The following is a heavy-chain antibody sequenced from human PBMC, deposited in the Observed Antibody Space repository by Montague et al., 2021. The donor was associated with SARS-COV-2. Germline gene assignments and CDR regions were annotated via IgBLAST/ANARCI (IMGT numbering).Heavy chain of an antibody. CDR2: IYWDDDK. CDR3: AHRKGLAAAWDY. D-gene: IGHD6-13*01. CDR1: GFSLSTSGVG. J-gene: IGHJ4*02. V-gene: IGHV2-5*02. Sequence: PALVKPTQTLTLTCTFSGFSLSTSGVGVGWIRQPPGKALEWLALIYWDDDKRYSPSLKSRLTITKDTSKNQVVLTMTNMDPVDTATYYCAHRKGLAAAWDYWGQGTLVTVSS.